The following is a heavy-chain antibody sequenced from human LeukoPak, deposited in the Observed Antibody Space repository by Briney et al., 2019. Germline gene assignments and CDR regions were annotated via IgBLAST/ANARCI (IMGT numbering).Heavy chain of an antibody. CDR2: INGDGRIR. CDR3: ARENTYYYDSSGYYYYDAFDI. CDR1: GFTLTFYW. D-gene: IGHD3-22*01. J-gene: IGHJ3*02. Sequence: GGSLRLSCAASGFTLTFYWMHWVRQAPGKGLVWVSRINGDGRIRDYADSVKGRFTISRDNAKNSLYLQMNSLRAEDTAVYYCARENTYYYDSSGYYYYDAFDIWGQGTMVTVSS. V-gene: IGHV3-74*01.